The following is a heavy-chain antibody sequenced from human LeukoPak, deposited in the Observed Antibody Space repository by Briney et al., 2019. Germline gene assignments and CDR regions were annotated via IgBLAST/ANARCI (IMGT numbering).Heavy chain of an antibody. CDR2: IYYSGRT. CDR1: GDSISSSSYY. J-gene: IGHJ5*02. D-gene: IGHD6-19*01. Sequence: SETLSLTCAVSGDSISSSSYYWGWIRQPPGKGLEWIGSIYYSGRTYYNPSLKSRVTISIDTSNQFSLRLTSMTAADTAVYYCVRDPKSAVAADWFDPWGQGTLVTVSS. CDR3: VRDPKSAVAADWFDP. V-gene: IGHV4-39*07.